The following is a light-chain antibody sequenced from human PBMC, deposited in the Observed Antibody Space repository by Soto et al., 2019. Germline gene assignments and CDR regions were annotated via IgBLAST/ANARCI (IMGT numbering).Light chain of an antibody. CDR1: QSIGIS. CDR2: FAS. CDR3: QHRTA. V-gene: IGKV1-39*01. Sequence: QMTQSPSSLSASVGDRVTITCRASQSIGISLNWYQQKSGKAPRLLIFFASNLQSGVPSRFSGSGSGTDFTLSISSLRPEDFATYYCQHRTAFGGGTKVEI. J-gene: IGKJ4*01.